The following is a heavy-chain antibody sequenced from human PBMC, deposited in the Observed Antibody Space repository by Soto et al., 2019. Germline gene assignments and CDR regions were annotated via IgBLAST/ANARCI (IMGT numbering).Heavy chain of an antibody. V-gene: IGHV1-69*12. CDR3: AQTLGLAVAGPGRFDL. D-gene: IGHD6-19*01. Sequence: QVQLVQSGAEVKKPGSSVKVSCKASGGTFSNYAISWVRQAPGQGLEWMGGITPIFGTANYAQKFQGRVTITADESMSTAYMELSRLRSEDTAVYYCAQTLGLAVAGPGRFDLWGRGTLVTVS. J-gene: IGHJ2*01. CDR2: ITPIFGTA. CDR1: GGTFSNYA.